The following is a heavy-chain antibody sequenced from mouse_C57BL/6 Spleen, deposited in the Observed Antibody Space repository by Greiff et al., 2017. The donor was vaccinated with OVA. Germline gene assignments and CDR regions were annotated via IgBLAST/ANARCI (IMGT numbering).Heavy chain of an antibody. CDR3: ARREDYGCPYYYAMDY. Sequence: QVQLQQSGAELAKPGASVKLSCKASGYTFTSYWLHWVKQRPGQGLEWIGNINPSSGYTKYNQKFKDKATLTADKSSSTAYMQLSSLTYEYSAVYYCARREDYGCPYYYAMDYWGQGTSVTVSS. D-gene: IGHD2-2*01. V-gene: IGHV1-7*01. CDR1: GYTFTSYW. J-gene: IGHJ4*01. CDR2: INPSSGYT.